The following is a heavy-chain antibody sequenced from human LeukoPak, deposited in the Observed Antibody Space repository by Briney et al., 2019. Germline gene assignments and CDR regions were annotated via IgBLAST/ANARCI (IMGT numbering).Heavy chain of an antibody. Sequence: PGGSLRLSCAASGFTFSDAWMSWVRQAPGKGLEWVSVIYGGSSTYNADSVKGRFTISRDNSKNTLFLQMNSLRAEDTAVYYCARASKVEAFDVWGQGTMVTVSS. CDR2: IYGGSST. CDR1: GFTFSDAW. J-gene: IGHJ3*01. D-gene: IGHD2-15*01. V-gene: IGHV3-66*01. CDR3: ARASKVEAFDV.